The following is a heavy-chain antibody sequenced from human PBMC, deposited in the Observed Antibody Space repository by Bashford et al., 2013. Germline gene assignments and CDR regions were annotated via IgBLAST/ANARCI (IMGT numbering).Heavy chain of an antibody. J-gene: IGHJ4*02. CDR1: GGSISTNNW. V-gene: IGHV4-4*03. Sequence: PETLSLTCAVSGGSISTNNWWTWVRPAPRKGLEWIGEVHRSGTSNYNPHLESRVTISLDKSNNQFSLTLTSVTAADTAVYYCAPLGYCSGRDCYSSGNWGQGTMVTVSS. D-gene: IGHD2-15*01. CDR3: APLGYCSGRDCYSSGN. CDR2: VHRSGTS.